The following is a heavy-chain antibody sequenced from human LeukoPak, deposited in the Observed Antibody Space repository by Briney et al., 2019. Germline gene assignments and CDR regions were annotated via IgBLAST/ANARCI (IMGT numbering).Heavy chain of an antibody. CDR2: ITSSGSYI. CDR1: GFSFSSYE. V-gene: IGHV3-48*03. Sequence: GGSLRLSCGGSGFSFSSYEMNWVRQAPGKGLEWLSYITSSGSYIYYSDSVKGRFTISRDNARNSLYLQMDSLRVEDTTVYYCARGHYGDFIPNWFDPWGQGTLVIVSS. J-gene: IGHJ5*02. D-gene: IGHD4-17*01. CDR3: ARGHYGDFIPNWFDP.